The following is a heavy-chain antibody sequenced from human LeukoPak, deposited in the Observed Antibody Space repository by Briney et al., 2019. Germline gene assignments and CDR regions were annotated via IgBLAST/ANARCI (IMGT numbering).Heavy chain of an antibody. CDR1: GFTFTIYA. CDR2: ISSSSSTI. CDR3: ARDLSGRYAFDI. D-gene: IGHD3-10*01. J-gene: IGHJ3*02. Sequence: PGGSLRLSCAASGFTFTIYAIYWVPKAPGKGLEWVSYISSSSSTIYYADSVKGRFTISRDNAKNSLYLQMNSLRDEDTAVYYCARDLSGRYAFDIWGQGTMVTVSS. V-gene: IGHV3-48*02.